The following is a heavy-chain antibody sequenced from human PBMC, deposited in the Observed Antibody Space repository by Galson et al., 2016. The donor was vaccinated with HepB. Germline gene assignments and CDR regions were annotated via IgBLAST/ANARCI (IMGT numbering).Heavy chain of an antibody. CDR2: INAGDSGNK. Sequence: SLRLSCAASGFTFDSYAMYWVRQAPGKGLEWVSAINAGDSGNKYYVDSVKGRFTISRDNSKNTLYLQMDGLSAEDTAVYYCASHSDHSSGYYYGMDVWGQGTTVTVSS. CDR3: ASHSDHSSGYYYGMDV. CDR1: GFTFDSYA. J-gene: IGHJ6*02. V-gene: IGHV3-23*01. D-gene: IGHD3-22*01.